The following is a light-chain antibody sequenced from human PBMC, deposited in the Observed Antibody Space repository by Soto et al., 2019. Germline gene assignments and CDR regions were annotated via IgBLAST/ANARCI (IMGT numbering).Light chain of an antibody. CDR3: QQRSNWPPLT. J-gene: IGKJ4*01. CDR2: DAS. V-gene: IGKV3-11*01. Sequence: EIFLAQSPATLSFSPGERATLSFRASQSVSSYLAWYQQKPGQAPTLLIYDASTRATGIPARFSGSGSGTDFTLTISSLEPEDFAVYYCQQRSNWPPLTFGGGTKVDIK. CDR1: QSVSSY.